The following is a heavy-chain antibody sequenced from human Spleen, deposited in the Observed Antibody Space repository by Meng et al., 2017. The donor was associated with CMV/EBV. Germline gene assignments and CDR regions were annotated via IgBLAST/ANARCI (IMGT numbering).Heavy chain of an antibody. CDR3: ARDEARGATQYGMDV. V-gene: IGHV4-31*03. CDR1: GGSIRSDDSY. Sequence: LRLSCNVSGGSIRSDDSYWTWIRQHPGKGLEWIGYIDNSGSTSYNPALKSRVTMSVEKSKSQFSLRLSSLTAAYTAVYYCARDEARGATQYGMDVWGQGTTVTVSS. CDR2: IDNSGST. J-gene: IGHJ6*02. D-gene: IGHD1-26*01.